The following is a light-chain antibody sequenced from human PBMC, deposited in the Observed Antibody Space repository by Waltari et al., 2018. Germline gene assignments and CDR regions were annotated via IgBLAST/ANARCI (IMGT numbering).Light chain of an antibody. J-gene: IGLJ3*02. CDR1: SPNIGSNS. V-gene: IGLV1-44*01. CDR3: AAWNYSLNGWV. CDR2: SHN. Sequence: QSVLTQPPSASGTPGQTVTISCSASSPNIGSNSVNWYQHLPGMAPKLLIYSHNQRPSGVPDRFSGSKSGTSASLAISGLQSEDEADYYCAAWNYSLNGWVFGGGTKLTVV.